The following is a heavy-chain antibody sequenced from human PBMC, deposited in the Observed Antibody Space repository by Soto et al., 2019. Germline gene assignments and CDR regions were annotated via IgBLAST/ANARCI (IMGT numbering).Heavy chain of an antibody. CDR1: GFTFSSYA. Sequence: GGSLRLSCAASGFTFSSYAMSWVRQAPGKGLEWVSVISGSGGSTYYADSVKGRFTISRDNSKNTVYVQMNSLRAEDTAVYYCAKTYYYDSSGHYCDYWGQGTLVTVSS. CDR3: AKTYYYDSSGHYCDY. J-gene: IGHJ4*02. V-gene: IGHV3-23*01. D-gene: IGHD3-22*01. CDR2: ISGSGGST.